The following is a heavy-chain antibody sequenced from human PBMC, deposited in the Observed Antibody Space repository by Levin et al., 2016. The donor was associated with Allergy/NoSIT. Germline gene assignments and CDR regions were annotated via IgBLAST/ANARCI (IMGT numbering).Heavy chain of an antibody. J-gene: IGHJ4*02. D-gene: IGHD2-8*01. V-gene: IGHV5-10-1*01. CDR2: IDPSDSYT. Sequence: VRQMPGKGLEWMGRIDPSDSYTTYNPSFQGHVTISVDPSISTAYLQWTSLKASDTAMYYCGRLTHGVLINFWGQGTLVTVSS. CDR3: GRLTHGVLINF.